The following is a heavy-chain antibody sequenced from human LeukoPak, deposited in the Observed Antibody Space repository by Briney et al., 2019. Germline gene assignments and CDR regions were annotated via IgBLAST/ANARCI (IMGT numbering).Heavy chain of an antibody. CDR1: GYRFTSYW. V-gene: IGHV5-51*01. CDR3: ARLITRLQKTDAFDI. D-gene: IGHD5-24*01. CDR2: IYPGDSDT. Sequence: GGSLKISRKGSGYRFTSYWIGWVRQMPGKGLEWMGIIYPGDSDTRYSPSFQGQVTISADKSISTAYLQWSSLKASDTAMYYCARLITRLQKTDAFDIWGQGTMVTVSS. J-gene: IGHJ3*02.